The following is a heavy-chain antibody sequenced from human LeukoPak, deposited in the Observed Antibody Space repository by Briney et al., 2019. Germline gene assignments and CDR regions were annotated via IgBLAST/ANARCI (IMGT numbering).Heavy chain of an antibody. CDR3: ARDLARVVTLGGGYDY. D-gene: IGHD4-23*01. Sequence: ASVKVSCKASGYTFTSYGISWVRQAPGQGLEWMGWISGVNGNTNYVQKLQGRVTMTTDASTSTAYMELRSLRSDDTAVYYCARDLARVVTLGGGYDYWGQGTLVTVSS. CDR1: GYTFTSYG. V-gene: IGHV1-18*01. CDR2: ISGVNGNT. J-gene: IGHJ4*02.